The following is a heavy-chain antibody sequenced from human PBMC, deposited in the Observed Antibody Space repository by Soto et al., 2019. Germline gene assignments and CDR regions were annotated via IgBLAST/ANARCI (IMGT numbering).Heavy chain of an antibody. CDR2: IERDGSDK. CDR1: GFTFSSRR. V-gene: IGHV3-7*01. D-gene: IGHD3-16*01. J-gene: IGHJ6*02. Sequence: TGGSLRLSCEASGFTFSSRRISWVRQAPGKGLEWVANIERDGSDKYYVDSVKGRFTISRDNPKNSLYLQMNSLRAEDTAVYYCAGMIGYGGGGYGMDVWGQGTTVTVSS. CDR3: AGMIGYGGGGYGMDV.